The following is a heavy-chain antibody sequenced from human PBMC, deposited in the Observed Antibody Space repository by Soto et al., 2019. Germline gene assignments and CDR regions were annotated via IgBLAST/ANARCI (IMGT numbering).Heavy chain of an antibody. J-gene: IGHJ4*02. CDR3: GKAGGSELRYFDWPEVGV. CDR2: VTYDSSEK. V-gene: IGHV3-30*18. Sequence: GGSLRLSCTASGFSFFNYGFAWIRQAPGKGLEWVAVVTYDSSEKYYADSVKGRFTISRDNSKNTVYLQMDSLQHNDSALYYCGKAGGSELRYFDWPEVGVWGQGTLVTDSS. CDR1: GFSFFNYG. D-gene: IGHD3-9*01.